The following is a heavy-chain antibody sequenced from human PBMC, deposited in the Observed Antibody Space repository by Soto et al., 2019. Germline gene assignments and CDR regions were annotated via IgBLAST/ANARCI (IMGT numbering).Heavy chain of an antibody. D-gene: IGHD3-10*01. J-gene: IGHJ6*02. V-gene: IGHV4-34*01. CDR3: ERFMVRGVIINSGMEV. CDR1: SRCVGGYY. Sequence: SETLSLTSAHFSRCVGGYYSTWIRQPVGKGLEWIGEINHSGSTNYNPSLKSRVTISVETSKNQFYMKLSYVNEADTAVYYGERFMVRGVIINSGMEVWGQGTTV. CDR2: INHSGST.